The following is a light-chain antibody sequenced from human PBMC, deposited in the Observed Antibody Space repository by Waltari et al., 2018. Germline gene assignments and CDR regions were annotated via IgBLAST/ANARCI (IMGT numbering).Light chain of an antibody. CDR1: SSVVGSYNL. V-gene: IGLV2-23*03. J-gene: IGLJ2*01. Sequence: QFALTQPASVSGSPGQSITISCSGTSSVVGSYNLVSCYQQHPGKAPKLMIYEGSKRPSGVYNRFSGSKSGNTASLTISGLQAEDEADYYCCSYAGSSTLYVVFGGGTKLTVL. CDR3: CSYAGSSTLYVV. CDR2: EGS.